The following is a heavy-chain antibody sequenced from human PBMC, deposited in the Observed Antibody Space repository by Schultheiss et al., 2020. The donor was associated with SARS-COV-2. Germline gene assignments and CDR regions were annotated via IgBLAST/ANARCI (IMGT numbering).Heavy chain of an antibody. CDR1: GGTFSSYA. J-gene: IGHJ2*01. Sequence: SVKVSCKASGGTFSSYAISWVRQAPGQGHEWMGGIIPNFGTANYAQKFQGRVTITADESTSTAYMELSSLRSEDTAVYYCARDRYDFWSGYVSYWYFDLWGRGTLVTVSS. D-gene: IGHD3-3*01. V-gene: IGHV1-69*13. CDR2: IIPNFGTA. CDR3: ARDRYDFWSGYVSYWYFDL.